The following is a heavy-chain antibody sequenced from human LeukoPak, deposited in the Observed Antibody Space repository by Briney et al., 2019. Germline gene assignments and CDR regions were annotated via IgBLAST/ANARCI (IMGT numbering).Heavy chain of an antibody. J-gene: IGHJ4*02. V-gene: IGHV3-11*01. Sequence: GGSLRLSCAASGFTFSDYYMSWIRQAPGKGLEWVAYITSSGDDIYYADSVKGRFTISRDNAKNALFLRMSSLRVEDTATYYCASDIVATSGDFWGRGTLVSVSS. CDR1: GFTFSDYY. D-gene: IGHD5-12*01. CDR2: ITSSGDDI. CDR3: ASDIVATSGDF.